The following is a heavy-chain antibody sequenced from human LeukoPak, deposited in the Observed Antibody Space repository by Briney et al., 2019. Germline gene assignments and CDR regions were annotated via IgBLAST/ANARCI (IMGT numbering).Heavy chain of an antibody. J-gene: IGHJ3*02. CDR2: INTKTGKP. D-gene: IGHD3-22*01. V-gene: IGHV7-4-1*02. Sequence: ASVKVSCKASGFTFTSYAVNWVRQAPGQGLEWMGWINTKTGKPTYAQDFTGRFVFSLDTSAGTSYLQISSLKAEDTAMYYCTRGRVPIYYYDSNGYYYGALDIWGQGTMVTVSS. CDR3: TRGRVPIYYYDSNGYYYGALDI. CDR1: GFTFTSYA.